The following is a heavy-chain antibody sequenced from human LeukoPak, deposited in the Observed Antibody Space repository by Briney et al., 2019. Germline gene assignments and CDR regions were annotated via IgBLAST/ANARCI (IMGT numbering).Heavy chain of an antibody. CDR3: ASGARGPYYFDY. Sequence: GGSLRLSCAASGFTFSNYWMSWVRQAPGKGLEWVANINQDGSGKYYVDSVKGRFTISRDNTKNSQYLQMNSLRVEDTAVYYCASGARGPYYFDYWGQGTLVTVSS. CDR1: GFTFSNYW. D-gene: IGHD3-16*01. V-gene: IGHV3-7*01. J-gene: IGHJ4*02. CDR2: INQDGSGK.